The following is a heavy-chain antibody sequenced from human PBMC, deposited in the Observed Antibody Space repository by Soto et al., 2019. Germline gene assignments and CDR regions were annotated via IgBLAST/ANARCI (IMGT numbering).Heavy chain of an antibody. D-gene: IGHD6-19*01. CDR3: ARGVAGRFDY. CDR2: THYRSKWSN. Sequence: SPTLSLTCAISGDSVSSNSATWNWIRQSPSRGLEWLGRTHYRSKWSNEFALSVQSRMTINSDTSKNQFSLQLNSVTPEDTAVYFCARGVAGRFDYWGQGTLVTVSS. J-gene: IGHJ4*02. CDR1: GDSVSSNSAT. V-gene: IGHV6-1*01.